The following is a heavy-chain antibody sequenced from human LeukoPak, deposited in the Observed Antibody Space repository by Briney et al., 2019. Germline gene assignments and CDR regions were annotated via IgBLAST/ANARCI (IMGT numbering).Heavy chain of an antibody. D-gene: IGHD3-10*01. Sequence: GASVKVSCKASGGTFSSYAISWVRQAPGQGLEWMGRIIPILGIANYAQKFQGRVTITADKSTSTAYMELSSLRSEDTAVYYCARDRNGTMVRGVGSWFDPWGQGTLVTVSS. J-gene: IGHJ5*02. CDR2: IIPILGIA. CDR1: GGTFSSYA. CDR3: ARDRNGTMVRGVGSWFDP. V-gene: IGHV1-69*04.